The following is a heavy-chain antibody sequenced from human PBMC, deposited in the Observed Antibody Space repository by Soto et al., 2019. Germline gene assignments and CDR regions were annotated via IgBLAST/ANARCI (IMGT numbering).Heavy chain of an antibody. CDR3: ARTLYSYGPRFDY. V-gene: IGHV4-61*01. CDR1: GGSISSSSYY. J-gene: IGHJ4*01. D-gene: IGHD5-18*01. Sequence: ETLSLTCTVSGGSISSSSYYWSWIRQPPGKGLEWIGYIYYSGSTNYNPSLKSRVTISVDTSKNQFSLKLSSVTAADTAVYYCARTLYSYGPRFDYWGQAPWSPSPQ. CDR2: IYYSGST.